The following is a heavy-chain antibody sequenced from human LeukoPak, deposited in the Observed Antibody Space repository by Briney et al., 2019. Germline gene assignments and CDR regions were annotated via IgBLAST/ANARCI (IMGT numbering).Heavy chain of an antibody. D-gene: IGHD1-14*01. CDR2: IIPIFGTA. J-gene: IGHJ4*02. CDR1: GGTFSSYA. CDR3: AREYPNLHGVDY. Sequence: SVKVSCKASGGTFSSYAISWVRQAPGQGLEWMAGIIPIFGTANYAQKFQGRVTITADESTSTAYMELSSLRSEDTAVYYCAREYPNLHGVDYWGQGTLVTVSS. V-gene: IGHV1-69*13.